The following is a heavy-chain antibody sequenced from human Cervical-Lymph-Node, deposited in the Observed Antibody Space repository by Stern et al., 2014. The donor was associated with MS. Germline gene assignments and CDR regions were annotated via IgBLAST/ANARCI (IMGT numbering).Heavy chain of an antibody. D-gene: IGHD6-19*01. Sequence: EVQLVESGAEVKKPGESLKISCKGSGFSFTSDSIAWVRRMPGKGLEWMGIIYPGDSDTRYSPSFQGQVTISADRSFSTAYLQWSSLKASDTAMYYCAKGGWNFFDYWGQGTLVTVSS. CDR1: GFSFTSDS. J-gene: IGHJ4*02. CDR3: AKGGWNFFDY. V-gene: IGHV5-51*03. CDR2: IYPGDSDT.